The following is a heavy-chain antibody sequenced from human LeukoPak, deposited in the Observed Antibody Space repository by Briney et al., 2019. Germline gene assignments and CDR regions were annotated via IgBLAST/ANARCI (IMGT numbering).Heavy chain of an antibody. CDR2: IYSGGST. V-gene: IGHV3-53*01. CDR3: ARTIAAAGVDY. D-gene: IGHD6-13*01. J-gene: IGHJ4*02. Sequence: GGSLRLSCAASGFTFSSYSMNWVRQAPGKGLEWVSVIYSGGSTYYADSVKGRFTISRDNSKNTLYPQMNSLRAEDTTVYYCARTIAAAGVDYWGQGTLVTVSS. CDR1: GFTFSSYS.